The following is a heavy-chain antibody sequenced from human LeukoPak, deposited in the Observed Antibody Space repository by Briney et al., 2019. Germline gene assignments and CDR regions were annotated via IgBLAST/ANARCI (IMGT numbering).Heavy chain of an antibody. CDR1: GFTFDDYA. J-gene: IGHJ6*03. CDR2: ISGDGGST. D-gene: IGHD2-21*02. V-gene: IGHV3-43*02. CDR3: ARAYCGGDCYPIDYYYYYMDV. Sequence: PGGSLRLSCAASGFTFDDYAMHWVRQAPGKGLEWVSLISGDGGSTYYADSVKGRFTISRDNSKNSLYLQMNSLRAEDTAVYYCARAYCGGDCYPIDYYYYYMDVWGKGTTVTVSS.